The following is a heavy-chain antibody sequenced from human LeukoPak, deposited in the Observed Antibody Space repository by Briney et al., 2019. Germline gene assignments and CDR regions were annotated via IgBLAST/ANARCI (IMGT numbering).Heavy chain of an antibody. Sequence: ASVKASCKVSGYTLTELSMHWVRQAPGKGLEWMGGFDPEDGETIYAQKFQGRVTMTEDTSTDTAYMELSSLRSEDTAVYYCATDYKVSHYYGMDVWGQGTTVTVSS. CDR3: ATDYKVSHYYGMDV. V-gene: IGHV1-24*01. CDR1: GYTLTELS. D-gene: IGHD3-10*01. CDR2: FDPEDGET. J-gene: IGHJ6*02.